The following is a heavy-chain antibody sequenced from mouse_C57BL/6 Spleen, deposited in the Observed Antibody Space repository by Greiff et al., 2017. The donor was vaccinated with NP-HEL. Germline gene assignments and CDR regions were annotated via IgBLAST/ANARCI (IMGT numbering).Heavy chain of an antibody. D-gene: IGHD2-4*01. J-gene: IGHJ4*01. CDR1: GYTFTDYE. Sequence: VQLQESGAELVRPGASVTLSCKASGYTFTDYEMHWVKQTPVHGLEWIGAIDPETGGTAYNQKFKGKAILTADKSSSTAYMELRSLTSEDSAVYYCTNYDYDGYYAMDYWGQGTSVTVSS. CDR3: TNYDYDGYYAMDY. CDR2: IDPETGGT. V-gene: IGHV1-15*01.